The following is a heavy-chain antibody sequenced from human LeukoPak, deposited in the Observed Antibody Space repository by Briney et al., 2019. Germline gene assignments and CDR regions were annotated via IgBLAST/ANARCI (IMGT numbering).Heavy chain of an antibody. CDR2: IIPIFGTA. D-gene: IGHD5-18*01. Sequence: GASVKVSCKASGYTFTSYYMHWVRQAPGQGLEWMGGIIPIFGTANYAQKFQGRITITADESTSTAYMELCSLRSEDTAVYYCARGGNSYGPFDYWGQGTLVTVSS. J-gene: IGHJ4*02. CDR3: ARGGNSYGPFDY. V-gene: IGHV1-69*13. CDR1: GYTFTSYY.